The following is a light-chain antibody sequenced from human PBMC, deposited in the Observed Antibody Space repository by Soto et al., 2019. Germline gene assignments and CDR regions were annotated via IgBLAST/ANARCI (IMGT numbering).Light chain of an antibody. CDR3: QQYGSSPWMYT. J-gene: IGKJ2*01. CDR2: AAS. V-gene: IGKV3-20*01. CDR1: QTVSSNY. Sequence: EIVLTQSPGTLSLSPGERVTLSCRASQTVSSNYLGWYQQKPGQAPRLLIYAASSRAAGIADRFSASGSGTDFTLTISRLEPEDSAVYYCQQYGSSPWMYTFGQGTKVEIK.